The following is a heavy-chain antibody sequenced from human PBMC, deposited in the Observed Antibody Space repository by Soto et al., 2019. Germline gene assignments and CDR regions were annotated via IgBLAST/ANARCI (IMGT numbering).Heavy chain of an antibody. Sequence: PSETLSLTCAVSGGSISSGGYSWSWIRQPPGKGLEWIGYIYHSGSTYYNPSLKSRVTISVDRSKNQFSLKLGSVTAADTAVYYCARAPELELGWFDPWGQGTLVTVSS. CDR2: IYHSGST. CDR3: ARAPELELGWFDP. J-gene: IGHJ5*02. V-gene: IGHV4-30-2*01. CDR1: GGSISSGGYS. D-gene: IGHD1-7*01.